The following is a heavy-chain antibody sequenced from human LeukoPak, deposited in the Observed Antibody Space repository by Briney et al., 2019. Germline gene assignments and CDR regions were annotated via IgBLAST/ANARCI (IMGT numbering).Heavy chain of an antibody. J-gene: IGHJ5*02. CDR3: ARDGWGGIVGATPHNWFDP. V-gene: IGHV4-4*07. D-gene: IGHD1-26*01. CDR2: IYTSGST. Sequence: PSETLSLTCTVSGGSISSYYWSWIRQPAGKGLEWIGRIYTSGSTNYNPSLMSRVPMSVDTSKNQFSLKLSSVTAADTAVYDCARDGWGGIVGATPHNWFDPWSQGTLVTVSS. CDR1: GGSISSYY.